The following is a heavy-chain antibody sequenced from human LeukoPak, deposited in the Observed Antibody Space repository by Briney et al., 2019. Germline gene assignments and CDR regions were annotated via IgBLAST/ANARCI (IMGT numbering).Heavy chain of an antibody. CDR3: ARDRELRDFWSGYYILGVVPYYFDY. CDR1: GYTFTSYG. Sequence: ASVKVSCKASGYTFTSYGISWVRQAPGQGLEWMGWISAYNGNTNYAQKHQCRVTMTTDTSTSTAYMELRSLRSDDTAVYYCARDRELRDFWSGYYILGVVPYYFDYWGQGTLVTVSS. D-gene: IGHD3-3*01. V-gene: IGHV1-18*01. CDR2: ISAYNGNT. J-gene: IGHJ4*02.